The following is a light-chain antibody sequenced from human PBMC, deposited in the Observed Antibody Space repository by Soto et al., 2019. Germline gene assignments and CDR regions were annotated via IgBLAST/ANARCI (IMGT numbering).Light chain of an antibody. CDR3: QHYNNWPYT. J-gene: IGKJ2*01. CDR2: GAS. CDR1: PTVSSP. V-gene: IGKV3-15*01. Sequence: VLTQSPATLSVSPGERATLSCRASPTVSSPLAWYQQKPGQAPRLLIYGASTRAADVPARFSGSGSGTEFTLTISSLQAEDGAVDYCQHYNNWPYTFGQGTKVEIK.